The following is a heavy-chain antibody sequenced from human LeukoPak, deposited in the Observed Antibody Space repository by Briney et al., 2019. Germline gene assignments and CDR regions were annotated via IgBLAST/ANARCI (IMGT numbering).Heavy chain of an antibody. CDR3: ARAGHFLVVPAAPYYFDY. J-gene: IGHJ4*02. Sequence: ASVKVSCKASGGTLSSYAISWVRQAPGQGLEWMGGIIPIFGTANYAQKFQGRVTITADESTSTAYMELSSLRSEDTAVYYCARAGHFLVVPAAPYYFDYWGQGTLVTVSS. V-gene: IGHV1-69*13. D-gene: IGHD2-2*01. CDR1: GGTLSSYA. CDR2: IIPIFGTA.